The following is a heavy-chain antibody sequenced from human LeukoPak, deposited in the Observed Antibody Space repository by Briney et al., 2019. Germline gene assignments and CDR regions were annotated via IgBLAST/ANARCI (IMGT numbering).Heavy chain of an antibody. J-gene: IGHJ3*02. Sequence: PGGSLRLSCAASGFTFSSSAMNWVRQAPGKGLEWVSYISSSGSTIYYADSVKGRFTISRDNAKNSLYLQMNSLRAEDTAVYYCARDCGGGSCYGPYDAFDIWGQGTMVTVSS. D-gene: IGHD2-15*01. V-gene: IGHV3-48*03. CDR3: ARDCGGGSCYGPYDAFDI. CDR1: GFTFSSSA. CDR2: ISSSGSTI.